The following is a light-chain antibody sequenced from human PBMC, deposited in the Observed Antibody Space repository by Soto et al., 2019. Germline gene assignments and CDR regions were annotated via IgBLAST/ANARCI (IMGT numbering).Light chain of an antibody. J-gene: IGKJ5*01. V-gene: IGKV3-20*01. CDR2: GAS. Sequence: DTVLTQSPGTLSLTSGERATLSFSASQSISGTYLAWYQQKPGQAPRLLISGASRRATGIPARFSGAGSGTDFTLTISRLEPEDFALYYCQQHDILPITFGQGTRLEI. CDR1: QSISGTY. CDR3: QQHDILPIT.